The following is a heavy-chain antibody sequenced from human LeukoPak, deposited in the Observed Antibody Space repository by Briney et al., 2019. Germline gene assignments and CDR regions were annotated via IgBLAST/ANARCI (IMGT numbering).Heavy chain of an antibody. Sequence: SETLSLTCTVSGGSITSSYWSWIRQSPGKGLEWIGYIHYTGSTDYNPSLKSRVTMLIDTSKNHFSLKLSSVTAADTAVYYCARGRYSAGDNWFDPWGQGTLVTVSS. V-gene: IGHV4-59*01. J-gene: IGHJ5*02. D-gene: IGHD3-9*01. CDR2: IHYTGST. CDR3: ARGRYSAGDNWFDP. CDR1: GGSITSSY.